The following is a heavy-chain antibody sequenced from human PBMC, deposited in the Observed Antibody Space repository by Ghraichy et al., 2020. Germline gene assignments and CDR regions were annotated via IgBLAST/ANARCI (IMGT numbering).Heavy chain of an antibody. CDR2: INVSGST. D-gene: IGHD3-3*01. Sequence: SETLSLTCAVYNGSFSGHYWSWIRQPPGKGLEWIGEINVSGSTNYNPSLKSRVTISVDTSKKQFSLNLSSVTAADTAVYYCARGRDYYNFLSGYYSSDYWGQGNLVTVSS. V-gene: IGHV4-34*01. CDR3: ARGRDYYNFLSGYYSSDY. CDR1: NGSFSGHY. J-gene: IGHJ4*02.